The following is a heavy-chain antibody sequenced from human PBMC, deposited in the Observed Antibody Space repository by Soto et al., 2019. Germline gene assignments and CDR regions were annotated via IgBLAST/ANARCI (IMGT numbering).Heavy chain of an antibody. CDR1: GGSFSGYY. J-gene: IGHJ4*02. CDR3: ARYPYAYFDY. CDR2: INHSGST. V-gene: IGHV4-34*01. Sequence: PSETLSLTCAVYGGSFSGYYWSWIRQPPGKGLEWIGEINHSGSTNYNPSLKSRVTISVDTSKNQFSLKLSSVTAADTAVYYCARYPYAYFDYWGQGTLVTVSS.